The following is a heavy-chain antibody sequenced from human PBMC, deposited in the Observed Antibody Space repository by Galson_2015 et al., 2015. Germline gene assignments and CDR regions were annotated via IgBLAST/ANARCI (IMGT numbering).Heavy chain of an antibody. CDR1: GYSFTSYW. CDR3: SRHGWLLSAPPPRDV. V-gene: IGHV5-10-1*01. J-gene: IGHJ6*02. Sequence: QSGAEVKKPGESLRISCKGSGYSFTSYWISWVRQMPGKGLEWMGRIDPSDSYTNCSPSFQGHVNISADKSISTAYLQWSSLKSSETAIYYWSRHGWLLSAPPPRDVWGQGSTVTVS. CDR2: IDPSDSYT. D-gene: IGHD3-10*01.